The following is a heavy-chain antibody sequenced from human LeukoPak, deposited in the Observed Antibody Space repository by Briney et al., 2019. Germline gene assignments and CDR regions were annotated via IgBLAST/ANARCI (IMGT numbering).Heavy chain of an antibody. J-gene: IGHJ4*02. CDR3: AIPHGDFVY. CDR2: ISFDGSIK. D-gene: IGHD4-17*01. Sequence: PGGSLRLSCAASGFSFTSYGMHWVRQAPGKGLEWVSFISFDGSIKYYGVSVKGRFTISTDDSKNTLYLHMNSLRTADTAVYFCAIPHGDFVYWGQGMLVTVSS. V-gene: IGHV3-30*02. CDR1: GFSFTSYG.